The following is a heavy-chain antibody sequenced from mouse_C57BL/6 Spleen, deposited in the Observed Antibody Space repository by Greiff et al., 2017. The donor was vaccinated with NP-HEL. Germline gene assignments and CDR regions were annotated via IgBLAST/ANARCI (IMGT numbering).Heavy chain of an antibody. CDR2: IDPSDSYT. V-gene: IGHV1-59*01. CDR1: GYTFTSYW. CDR3: ARSNPTVVAPFAY. J-gene: IGHJ3*01. Sequence: QVQLQQPGAELVRPGTSVKLSCKASGYTFTSYWMHWVKQRPGQGLEWIGVIDPSDSYTNYNQKFKGKATLTVDTSSSTAYMQLSSLTSEDSAVYHCARSNPTVVAPFAYWGQGTLVTVSA. D-gene: IGHD1-1*01.